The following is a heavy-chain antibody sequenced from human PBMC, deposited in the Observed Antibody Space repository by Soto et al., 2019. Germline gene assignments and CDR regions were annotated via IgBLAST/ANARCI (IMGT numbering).Heavy chain of an antibody. J-gene: IGHJ4*02. CDR3: ARGTPTKGYCSGGSCYPLDY. CDR2: IIPIFGTA. Sequence: SVKVSCKASGGTFSSYAISWVRQAPGQGLEWMGGIIPIFGTANYAQKFQGRVTITADESTSTAYMELSSLRSEDTAVYYCARGTPTKGYCSGGSCYPLDYWGQGTLVTVSS. V-gene: IGHV1-69*13. D-gene: IGHD2-15*01. CDR1: GGTFSSYA.